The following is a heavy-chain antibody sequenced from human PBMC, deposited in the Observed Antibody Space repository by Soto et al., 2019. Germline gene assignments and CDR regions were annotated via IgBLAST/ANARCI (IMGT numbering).Heavy chain of an antibody. Sequence: PGGSLRLSCAGSGFTFSSYAMRWVRQAPGKGLEWVSAISGSGDSTYYTDSVKGRFTISRDNSKNTLYLQMNSLRAKDTAVYYCARRGPGTYFDYWGQGTLVTVSS. CDR3: ARRGPGTYFDY. J-gene: IGHJ4*02. CDR2: ISGSGDST. D-gene: IGHD6-13*01. CDR1: GFTFSSYA. V-gene: IGHV3-23*01.